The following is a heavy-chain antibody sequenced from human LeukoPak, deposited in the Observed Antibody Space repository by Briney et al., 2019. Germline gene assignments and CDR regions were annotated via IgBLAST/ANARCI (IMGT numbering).Heavy chain of an antibody. V-gene: IGHV3-30*01. D-gene: IGHD3-22*01. CDR1: GFTFSSYA. CDR3: ARDPTYYYDSSGYSETRPFDY. J-gene: IGHJ4*02. CDR2: ISYDGSNK. Sequence: GRSLRLSCAASGFTFSSYAMHWVRQAPGKGLEWVAVISYDGSNKYYADSVKGRFTISRDNSKHTLYLQMNSLRAEDTAVYYCARDPTYYYDSSGYSETRPFDYWGQGTLVTVSS.